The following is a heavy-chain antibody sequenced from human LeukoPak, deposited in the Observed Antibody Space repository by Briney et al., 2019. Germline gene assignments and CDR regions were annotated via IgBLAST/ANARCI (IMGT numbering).Heavy chain of an antibody. V-gene: IGHV4-61*02. J-gene: IGHJ6*03. CDR1: GGSISSGSYY. CDR3: VGVVVPAAIGYYYYMDV. D-gene: IGHD2-2*02. CDR2: IYTSGST. Sequence: PSQTLSLTCTVSGGSISSGSYYWSWIRQPAGKGLEWIGRIYTSGSTNYNPSLKSRVTISVDTSKNQFSLKLSSVTAADTAVYYCVGVVVPAAIGYYYYMDVWGKGTTVTVSS.